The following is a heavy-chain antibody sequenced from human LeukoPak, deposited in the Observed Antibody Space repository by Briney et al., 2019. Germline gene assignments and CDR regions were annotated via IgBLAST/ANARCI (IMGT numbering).Heavy chain of an antibody. J-gene: IGHJ4*02. CDR2: IYYSGST. Sequence: SETLSLTCTVSGGSISSYYWSWIRQPPGKGLEWIGYIYYSGSTNYNPSVKSRVTISVDTSKNQFSLKLSSVTAADTAFYYCARAAHYYDSGGYYDFDYWGQGTLVTVSS. D-gene: IGHD3-22*01. CDR3: ARAAHYYDSGGYYDFDY. V-gene: IGHV4-59*01. CDR1: GGSISSYY.